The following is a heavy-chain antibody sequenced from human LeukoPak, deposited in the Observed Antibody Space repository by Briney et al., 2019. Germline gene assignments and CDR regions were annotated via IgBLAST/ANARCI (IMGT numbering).Heavy chain of an antibody. CDR1: GGSISSYY. J-gene: IGHJ5*02. Sequence: SETLSLTCTVSGGSISSYYWSWIRQPPGKGLEWIGYIYYSGNTNYNPSLKSRVTISIDTSKNQFSLKLSSETAADTAVYYCARVGYSSSFDPWGQGTLVTVSS. D-gene: IGHD6-6*01. V-gene: IGHV4-59*01. CDR3: ARVGYSSSFDP. CDR2: IYYSGNT.